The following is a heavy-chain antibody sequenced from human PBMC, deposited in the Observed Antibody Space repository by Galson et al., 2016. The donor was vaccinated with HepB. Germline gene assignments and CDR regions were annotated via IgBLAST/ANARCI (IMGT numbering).Heavy chain of an antibody. J-gene: IGHJ2*01. V-gene: IGHV1-46*01. D-gene: IGHD4-23*01. Sequence: SVKVSCKASGSTFITYYIHWVRQAPGQGLEWMGVINAGGVSTIYAQKFQGRVTLTRGTPASIVYMELMSLRSDDTAIYYCARALGSNSDWYFDLWGRGTLVSVCS. CDR3: ARALGSNSDWYFDL. CDR1: GSTFITYY. CDR2: INAGGVST.